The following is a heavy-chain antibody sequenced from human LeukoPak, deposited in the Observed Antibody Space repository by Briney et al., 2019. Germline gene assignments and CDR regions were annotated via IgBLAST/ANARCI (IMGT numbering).Heavy chain of an antibody. CDR1: GYTFTGYY. V-gene: IGHV1-2*02. D-gene: IGHD3-22*01. Sequence: ASVKVSCKASGYTFTGYYMHWVRQAPGQGLEWMGWINPNSGGTNYAQKFQGGVTMTRDTSISTAYMELSRLRSDDTAVYYCARDPYYYDSSGYYYWFDPWGQGTLVTVSS. CDR3: ARDPYYYDSSGYYYWFDP. J-gene: IGHJ5*02. CDR2: INPNSGGT.